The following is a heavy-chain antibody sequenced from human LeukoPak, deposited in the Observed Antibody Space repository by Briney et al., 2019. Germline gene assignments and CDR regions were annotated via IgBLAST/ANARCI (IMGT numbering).Heavy chain of an antibody. CDR2: ISSSGRTM. V-gene: IGHV3-48*03. CDR3: ARESGLTMVRGTFDY. D-gene: IGHD3-10*01. J-gene: IGHJ4*02. Sequence: GGSLRLSCAASGFTFSSYEMNWVRQAPGKGLEWVSYISSSGRTMYYADSVKGRFTFSRDNAKNSLYLQMNSLRAEDTAVYYCARESGLTMVRGTFDYWGQGTLVTVSS. CDR1: GFTFSSYE.